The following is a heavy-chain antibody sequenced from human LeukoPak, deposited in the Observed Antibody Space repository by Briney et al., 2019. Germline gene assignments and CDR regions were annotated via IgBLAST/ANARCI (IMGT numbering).Heavy chain of an antibody. J-gene: IGHJ5*02. CDR1: GYTFTSHY. CDR3: ARDNSVGDIAWWFDP. CDR2: INPSGSST. Sequence: ASVKVSCKASGYTFTSHYMHWVRQAPGQGLEWMGLINPSGSSTLYAQKFQGRVTMTRDMTTTTDYMELSSLRSEDTAVYYCARDNSVGDIAWWFDPWGQGTLVTVSS. V-gene: IGHV1-46*01. D-gene: IGHD3-16*02.